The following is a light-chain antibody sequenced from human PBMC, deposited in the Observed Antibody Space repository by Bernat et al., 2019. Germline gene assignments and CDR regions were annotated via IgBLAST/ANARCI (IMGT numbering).Light chain of an antibody. CDR1: SSDIGTYNF. V-gene: IGLV2-23*02. Sequence: QSALTQPASVSGSPGQSITISCTGTSSDIGTYNFVSWYQQHPGKAPKLIIYDVSTWPSGVSNRFSGSKSGNTASLTISGLQDEDEAAYYCCSYAGSSTLVFGGGTKLTVL. CDR2: DVS. CDR3: CSYAGSSTLV. J-gene: IGLJ3*02.